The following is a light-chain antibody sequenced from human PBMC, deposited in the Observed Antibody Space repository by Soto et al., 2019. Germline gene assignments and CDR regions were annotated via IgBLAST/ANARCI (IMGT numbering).Light chain of an antibody. Sequence: QSALTQPASVSGSPGQSITISCTGTSSDVGAYNYVSWHQHHPGKAPKLMIYDVSNRPSGVSDRFSGSKSGNTASLTISGLQAEDEADYYCSSHTSSSTPYVFGTGTKLTVL. CDR1: SSDVGAYNY. V-gene: IGLV2-14*01. J-gene: IGLJ1*01. CDR3: SSHTSSSTPYV. CDR2: DVS.